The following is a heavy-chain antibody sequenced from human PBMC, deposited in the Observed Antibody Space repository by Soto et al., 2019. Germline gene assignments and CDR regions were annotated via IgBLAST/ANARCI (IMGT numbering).Heavy chain of an antibody. CDR3: AHRCYGSGSPRRVWFDP. V-gene: IGHV2-5*02. D-gene: IGHD3-10*01. CDR1: GFSLSTSGVG. CDR2: IYWDDDN. J-gene: IGHJ5*02. Sequence: QITLKESGPTLVKPTQTLTLTCTFSGFSLSTSGVGVGWLRQPPGKALEWLALIYWDDDNRYSPSLKSRLTITKDTSKNQVVLTMTNMDPVDTASYYCAHRCYGSGSPRRVWFDPWGQGTLVTVSS.